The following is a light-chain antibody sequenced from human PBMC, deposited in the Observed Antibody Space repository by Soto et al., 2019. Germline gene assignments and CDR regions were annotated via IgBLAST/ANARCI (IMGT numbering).Light chain of an antibody. Sequence: EIVLTQSPATLSLSPGERATLSCRASQSVSSYLAWYQQKPGQAPRLLIYDASNRATGIPARFSGSRSGTDFTLTLSSLEPEDFAVYYCQQRSNWPGTFGQGTKLEIK. V-gene: IGKV3-11*01. CDR3: QQRSNWPGT. CDR1: QSVSSY. CDR2: DAS. J-gene: IGKJ2*01.